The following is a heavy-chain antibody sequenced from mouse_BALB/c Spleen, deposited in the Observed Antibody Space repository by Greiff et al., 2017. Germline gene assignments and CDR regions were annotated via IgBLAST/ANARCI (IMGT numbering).Heavy chain of an antibody. CDR1: GYTFTDYN. CDR3: ARPRLRGYYAMDY. CDR2: IYPYNGGT. D-gene: IGHD1-2*01. V-gene: IGHV1S29*02. J-gene: IGHJ4*01. Sequence: VQLKESGAELVMPGASVKISCKASGYTFTDYNMHWVKQSHGKSLEWIGYIYPYNGGTGYNQKFKSKATLTVDNSSSTAYMELRSLTSEDSAVYYCARPRLRGYYAMDYWGQGTSVTVSS.